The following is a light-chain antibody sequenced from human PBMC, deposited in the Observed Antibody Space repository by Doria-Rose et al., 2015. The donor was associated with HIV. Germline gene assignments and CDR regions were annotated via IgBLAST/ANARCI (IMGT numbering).Light chain of an antibody. J-gene: IGKJ1*01. Sequence: TQSPGTLSLSPGERATLSCRASQSFSSTYLAWYQQNPAQAPSLIIYDGSTRATGIPDRFSASVSGTDFTLTINRLEPEDFALYYCHQYGTSWTFGQGTKVEI. CDR3: HQYGTSWT. CDR2: DGS. CDR1: QSFSSTY. V-gene: IGKV3-20*01.